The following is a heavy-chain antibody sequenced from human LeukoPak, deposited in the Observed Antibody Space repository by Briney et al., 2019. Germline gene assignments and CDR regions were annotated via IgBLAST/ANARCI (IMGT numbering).Heavy chain of an antibody. J-gene: IGHJ3*02. CDR1: GFTFSSYS. Sequence: GGSLRLSCAASGFTFSSYSMTWVRQAPGKGLEWVSSISSSSSYIYYADSVKGRFTISRDNAKNSLYLQMNSLRAEDTAVYYCARDRYYDFWSGYYDAFDIWGQGTMVTVSS. D-gene: IGHD3-3*01. V-gene: IGHV3-21*01. CDR3: ARDRYYDFWSGYYDAFDI. CDR2: ISSSSSYI.